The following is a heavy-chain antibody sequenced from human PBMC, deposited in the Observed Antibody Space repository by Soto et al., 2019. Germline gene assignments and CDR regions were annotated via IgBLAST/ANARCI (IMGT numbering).Heavy chain of an antibody. Sequence: QVQLVESGGGVVQPGRSLRLSCAASGFIFSRYDMHWLRQAPGKGLEWVTLISSDGSNKYYADSVKGRFTISRDKSKNTLYLEMRSLRAEDGGMYYCAKVGSSWFEGAFDIWGQGTIVTVSS. J-gene: IGHJ3*02. CDR2: ISSDGSNK. V-gene: IGHV3-30*18. CDR3: AKVGSSWFEGAFDI. CDR1: GFIFSRYD. D-gene: IGHD6-13*01.